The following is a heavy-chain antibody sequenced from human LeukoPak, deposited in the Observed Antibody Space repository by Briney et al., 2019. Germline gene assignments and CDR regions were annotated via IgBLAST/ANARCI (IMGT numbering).Heavy chain of an antibody. CDR3: ATTNSGGSYLYYFDY. CDR2: INHSGST. Sequence: PSETLSLTCAVYGGSFSGYYWSWIRQPPGKGLEWIGEINHSGSTNYNPSLKSRVTISVDTSRNQFSLKLSSVTAADTAVYYCATTNSGGSYLYYFDYWGQGTLVTVSS. CDR1: GGSFSGYY. J-gene: IGHJ4*02. V-gene: IGHV4-34*01. D-gene: IGHD1-26*01.